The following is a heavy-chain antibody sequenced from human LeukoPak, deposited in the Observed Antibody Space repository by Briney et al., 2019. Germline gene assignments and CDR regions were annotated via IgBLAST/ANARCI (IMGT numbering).Heavy chain of an antibody. D-gene: IGHD4-17*01. J-gene: IGHJ4*02. V-gene: IGHV3-15*01. Sequence: GGSLTLSCTASGFTFNNAWMTWVRQAPGKGLEWVGRIKSKTDGGTTDYAASVKGRFTISRDDSKNMLYLQMNSLETEDSALYYCSKGAYGDYYFDCWGQGTLVSVSS. CDR2: IKSKTDGGTT. CDR1: GFTFNNAW. CDR3: SKGAYGDYYFDC.